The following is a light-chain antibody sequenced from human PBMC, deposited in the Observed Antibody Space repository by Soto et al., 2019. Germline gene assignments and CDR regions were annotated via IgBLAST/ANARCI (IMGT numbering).Light chain of an antibody. CDR3: LQANSFPRT. J-gene: IGKJ4*01. CDR2: AAS. Sequence: DIQMTQSPSSVSAYVGDRVTITCRASQGISSWLVWYQQKPGKAPNLLIYAASSLQSGVPSRFSGSGSGTDFSLTISGLQPEDSVTYYCLQANSFPRTFGGGTKVQIK. V-gene: IGKV1-12*01. CDR1: QGISSW.